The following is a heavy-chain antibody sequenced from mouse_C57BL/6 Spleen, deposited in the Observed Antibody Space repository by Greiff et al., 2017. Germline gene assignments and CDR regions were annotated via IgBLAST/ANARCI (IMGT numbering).Heavy chain of an antibody. J-gene: IGHJ4*01. CDR2: IDPSDSYT. V-gene: IGHV1-50*01. CDR1: GYTFTSYW. Sequence: QVQLQQPGAELVKPGASVKLSCKASGYTFTSYWMQWVKQRPGQGLEWIGEIDPSDSYTNYNQKFKGKATLTVDTSSSTAYMQLSSLTSEDSAVYYCARDCYYSNYERNAMDYWGQGTSVTVSS. CDR3: ARDCYYSNYERNAMDY. D-gene: IGHD2-5*01.